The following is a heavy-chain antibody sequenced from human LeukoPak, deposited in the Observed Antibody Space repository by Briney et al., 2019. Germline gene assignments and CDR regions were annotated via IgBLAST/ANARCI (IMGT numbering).Heavy chain of an antibody. CDR3: ARETGSAVGSTDFDY. J-gene: IGHJ4*02. V-gene: IGHV3-30-3*01. D-gene: IGHD4-17*01. CDR2: ISYDGSNK. Sequence: QPGGSLRLSCAASGFTFSSYAMHWVRQAPGKGLEWVAVISYDGSNKYYADSVKGRFSISRDNSRNTQNLQMSSLRVEDTAVYYCARETGSAVGSTDFDYWGQGTLVTVSS. CDR1: GFTFSSYA.